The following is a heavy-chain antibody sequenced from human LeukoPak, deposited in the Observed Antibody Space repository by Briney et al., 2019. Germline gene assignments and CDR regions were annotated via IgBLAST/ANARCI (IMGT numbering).Heavy chain of an antibody. Sequence: GGSLRLSCAASGFTFSSYGMHWVRQAPGKGLEWVAVISYDGSNKYYADSVKGRFTISRDNSENTLYLQMNSLRAEDTAVYYCAKGGSGSSWYLDYWGQGTLVTVSS. CDR2: ISYDGSNK. D-gene: IGHD6-13*01. CDR1: GFTFSSYG. J-gene: IGHJ4*02. V-gene: IGHV3-30*18. CDR3: AKGGSGSSWYLDY.